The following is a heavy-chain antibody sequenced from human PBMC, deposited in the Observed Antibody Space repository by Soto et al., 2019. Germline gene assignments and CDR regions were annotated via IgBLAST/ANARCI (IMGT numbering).Heavy chain of an antibody. CDR3: AIARELGRRPRDAFAK. Sequence: EVQVLESGGGLVQPGGTLRLSCAASGFTFSSHAMNLVRQAPGKGLAWVSGISPSGSNTYYADSVKGRFTLSRDNAKNTLYLQMKSLRAEDTAVYYCAIARELGRRPRDAFAKWGQGTAVTVSS. V-gene: IGHV3-23*01. CDR2: ISPSGSNT. J-gene: IGHJ3*02. D-gene: IGHD1-1*01. CDR1: GFTFSSHA.